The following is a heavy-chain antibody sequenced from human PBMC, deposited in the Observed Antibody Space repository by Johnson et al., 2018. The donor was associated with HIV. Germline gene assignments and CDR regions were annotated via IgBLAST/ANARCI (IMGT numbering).Heavy chain of an antibody. V-gene: IGHV3-23*04. D-gene: IGHD6-6*01. CDR1: GFTFSSYA. CDR3: ARHSTSSTMGAFDS. CDR2: ISGSGGST. Sequence: VQLVESGGGLVQPGGSLRFSCAVSGFTFSSYAMSWVRQAPGKGLEWVSAISGSGGSTYYADSVKGRFTISRDNSKNTLYLQMNSLRAEDTAVYYCARHSTSSTMGAFDSWGQGTMVTVSS. J-gene: IGHJ3*02.